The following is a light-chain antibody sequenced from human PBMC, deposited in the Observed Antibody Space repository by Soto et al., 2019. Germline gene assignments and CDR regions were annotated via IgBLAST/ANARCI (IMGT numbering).Light chain of an antibody. CDR1: QDVGKF. CDR2: EAS. V-gene: IGKV3-11*01. J-gene: IGKJ4*01. Sequence: VLTHSPDTLSLSPGERPTLSCRPSQDVGKFLVWYHQKPGLSPSLVIYEASKRATDIPDRFSGSGSGTAFTLTINRLEPEDVGFYYCQQRNSWPLTFGGGTKVELK. CDR3: QQRNSWPLT.